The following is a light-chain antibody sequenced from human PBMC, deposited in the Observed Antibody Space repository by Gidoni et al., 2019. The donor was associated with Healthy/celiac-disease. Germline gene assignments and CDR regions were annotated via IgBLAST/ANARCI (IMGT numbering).Light chain of an antibody. V-gene: IGKV1-33*01. CDR1: QDISNY. CDR2: DAS. CDR3: QQYDNLYT. J-gene: IGKJ2*01. Sequence: DIQMTQSPSSLSASVGDRVTITCQASQDISNYLNWYQQKPGKAPKLLIYDASNLETGVPSRFSGGVSGTDFTFTISSLQPEDIATYYCQQYDNLYTFGQGTKLEIK.